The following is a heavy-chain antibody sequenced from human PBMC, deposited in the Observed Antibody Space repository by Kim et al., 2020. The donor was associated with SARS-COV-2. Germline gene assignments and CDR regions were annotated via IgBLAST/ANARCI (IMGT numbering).Heavy chain of an antibody. Sequence: GGSLRLSCAASGFIFRNFGLHWVRQAPGKGLEWVAFISNDGATAIYADSVRGRFTISRDYSENKVYLQMDSLSAGDTAVYYCSRPSSTHFYFWGQGTLV. V-gene: IGHV3-33*05. CDR1: GFIFRNFG. CDR3: SRPSSTHFYF. D-gene: IGHD1-1*01. J-gene: IGHJ4*02. CDR2: ISNDGATA.